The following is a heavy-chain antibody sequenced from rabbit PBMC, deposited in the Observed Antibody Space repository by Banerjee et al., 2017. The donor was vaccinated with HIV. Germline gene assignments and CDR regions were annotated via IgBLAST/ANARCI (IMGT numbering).Heavy chain of an antibody. CDR3: ARGYNSYSFKL. Sequence: QEQLVESGGGLVQPEGSLTLTCKASGSDISSNAMCWVRQAPGKGLELIACIYTGSGSTYYASWAKGRFTISKTSSTTVTLQMTSLTAADTATYFCARGYNSYSFKLWGQGTLVTVS. CDR1: GSDISSNA. D-gene: IGHD6-1*01. V-gene: IGHV1S45*01. CDR2: IYTGSGST. J-gene: IGHJ4*01.